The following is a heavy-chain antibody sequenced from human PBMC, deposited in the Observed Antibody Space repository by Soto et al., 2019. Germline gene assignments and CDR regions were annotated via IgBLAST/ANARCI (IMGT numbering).Heavy chain of an antibody. CDR1: GFTFSSYA. D-gene: IGHD6-19*01. V-gene: IGHV3-30-3*01. CDR2: ISYDESNK. CDR3: ARTIAVAGTGDYYYGMDV. Sequence: GGSLRLSCAASGFTFSSYAMHWVRQAPGKGLEWVAVISYDESNKYYADSVKGRFTISRDNSKNTLYLQMNSLRAEDTAVYYCARTIAVAGTGDYYYGMDVWGQGTTVTVSS. J-gene: IGHJ6*02.